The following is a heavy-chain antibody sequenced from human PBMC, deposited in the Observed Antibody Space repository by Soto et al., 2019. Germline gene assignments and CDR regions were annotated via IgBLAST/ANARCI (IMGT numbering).Heavy chain of an antibody. D-gene: IGHD5-18*01. CDR3: ARPVLDTAMVAHYYFDC. V-gene: IGHV5-51*01. CDR2: IYPGDSDT. CDR1: GYSFSSYW. Sequence: PGESLKISCKGSGYSFSSYWSGWVRQMPGKGLEWMAIIYPGDSDTRYSPSFQGQVTISADKSISTAYLQWSSLKASDTAMYYCARPVLDTAMVAHYYFDCWGQGTLVTVSS. J-gene: IGHJ4*02.